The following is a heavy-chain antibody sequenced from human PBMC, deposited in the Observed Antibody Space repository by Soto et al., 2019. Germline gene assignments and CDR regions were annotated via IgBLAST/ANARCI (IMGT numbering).Heavy chain of an antibody. J-gene: IGHJ4*02. V-gene: IGHV3-53*01. CDR2: IYSGGST. CDR1: GFTVSSNY. CDR3: ARSPMGATYFDY. Sequence: EVQLVESGGGLIQPGGSLRLSCAASGFTVSSNYMSWVRQAPGKGLEWVSVIYSGGSTYYADSVKGRFTISRDNSKNTLYLQMNSPRAEDTAVYYCARSPMGATYFDYWGQGTLVTVSS. D-gene: IGHD1-26*01.